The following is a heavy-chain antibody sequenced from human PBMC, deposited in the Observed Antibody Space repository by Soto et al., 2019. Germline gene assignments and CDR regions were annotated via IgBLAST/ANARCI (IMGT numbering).Heavy chain of an antibody. CDR1: GVSFSSYG. CDR2: ISYDGSNK. J-gene: IGHJ6*02. D-gene: IGHD3-3*02. V-gene: IGHV3-30*03. Sequence: GGSLRLSCGAGGVSFSSYGMHWVRQAPGKGLEWVAIISYDGSNKYYADSVRGRFTISRDNSKNTLYLQMNSLRAEDTAVYYCARDKGISSIYYYYGMDVWGHGTTVTVSS. CDR3: ARDKGISSIYYYYGMDV.